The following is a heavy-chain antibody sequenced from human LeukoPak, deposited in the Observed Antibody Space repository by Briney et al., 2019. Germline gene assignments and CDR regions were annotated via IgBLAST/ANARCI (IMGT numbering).Heavy chain of an antibody. CDR1: GYNFIGYY. V-gene: IGHV1-2*02. CDR3: ARSLYSGRYSGN. D-gene: IGHD1-26*01. Sequence: ASVKVSCKASGYNFIGYYMHWVRQAPGQGLEWMGWINPESGGTNYAQKFQGRVTMTRDTSITTVYMELSGLTFDDAAVYYCARSLYSGRYSGNWGRGTLVTVSS. J-gene: IGHJ4*02. CDR2: INPESGGT.